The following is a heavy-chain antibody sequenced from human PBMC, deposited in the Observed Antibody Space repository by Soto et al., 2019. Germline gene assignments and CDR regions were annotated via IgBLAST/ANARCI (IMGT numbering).Heavy chain of an antibody. D-gene: IGHD3-9*01. V-gene: IGHV1-69*01. J-gene: IGHJ4*02. CDR1: GGTFSNYA. CDR2: ITPIFGAA. Sequence: QVQLVQSGAEVKKPGSSVKVSCKASGGTFSNYAISWVRQAPGQGLEWMGGITPIFGAANYAQKFQGRVTITADESTNTAYMELSSLRSEDTALYDCARGWSYDILTAYSYWGQGTLVTVSS. CDR3: ARGWSYDILTAYSY.